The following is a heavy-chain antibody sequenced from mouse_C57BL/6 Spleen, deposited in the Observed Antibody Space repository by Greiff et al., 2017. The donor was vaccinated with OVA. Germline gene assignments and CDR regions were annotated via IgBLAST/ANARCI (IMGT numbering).Heavy chain of an antibody. CDR1: GFNINNTY. Sequence: EVQLQESVAELVRPGASVKLSCTASGFNINNTYMHWVKQRPEQGLEWIGRIDPANGNTKYAPKFQGKATITADTTSNTAYLQLSSLTSEDTAIYYCARSNFDVWGTGTTVTVSS. V-gene: IGHV14-3*01. CDR3: ARSNFDV. J-gene: IGHJ1*03. CDR2: IDPANGNT.